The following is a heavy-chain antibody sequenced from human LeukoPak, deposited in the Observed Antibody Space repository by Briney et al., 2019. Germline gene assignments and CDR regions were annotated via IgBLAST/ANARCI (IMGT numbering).Heavy chain of an antibody. J-gene: IGHJ5*02. CDR3: ARGYCSGGSCYNNWFDP. CDR1: GGTFSSYA. D-gene: IGHD2-15*01. CDR2: IIPILGIA. V-gene: IGHV1-69*04. Sequence: SVKVSCKASGGTFSSYAISWVRQATGQGLEWMGRIIPILGIANYAQKFQGRVTITADKSTSTAYMELSSLRSEDTAVYYCARGYCSGGSCYNNWFDPWGQGTLVTVSS.